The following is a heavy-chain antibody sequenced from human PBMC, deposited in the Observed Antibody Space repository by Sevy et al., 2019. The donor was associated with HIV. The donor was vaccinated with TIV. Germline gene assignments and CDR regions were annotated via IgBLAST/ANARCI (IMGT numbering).Heavy chain of an antibody. Sequence: GGSLRLSCAASGFNFSNYFMSWILQAPGKGLEWISYISLSGSTIYYADSVKGRFTISRDNAENSLYLQMNSLRAEDTAVYYCARENRHCTNGVCYGYYGMDVWGQGTTVTVSS. D-gene: IGHD2-8*01. CDR2: ISLSGSTI. CDR1: GFNFSNYF. V-gene: IGHV3-11*01. CDR3: ARENRHCTNGVCYGYYGMDV. J-gene: IGHJ6*02.